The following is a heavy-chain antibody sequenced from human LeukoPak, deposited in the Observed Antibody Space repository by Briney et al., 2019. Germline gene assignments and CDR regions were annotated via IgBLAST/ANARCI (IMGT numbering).Heavy chain of an antibody. CDR2: IFPIFGTA. J-gene: IGHJ4*02. CDR3: ARVHGDGYFLDH. CDR1: GGTFSSYA. V-gene: IGHV1-69*05. D-gene: IGHD5-24*01. Sequence: GASVRVSCKASGGTFSSYAISRVRQDPGQGLEWMGGIFPIFGTANYAQKFQGRVTITTDESTSTAYMELSSLRSEYTAVYYCARVHGDGYFLDHWGQGTLVTVSS.